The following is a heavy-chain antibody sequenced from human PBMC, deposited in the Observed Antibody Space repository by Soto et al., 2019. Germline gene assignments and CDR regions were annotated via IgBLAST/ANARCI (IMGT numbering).Heavy chain of an antibody. D-gene: IGHD6-13*01. V-gene: IGHV4-34*01. CDR1: GGSFSGYY. CDR3: SRGQTAAAGSPNFDY. Sequence: PSETLSLTCAVYGGSFSGYYWSWIRQPPGKGLEWIGEINHSGSTNYNPSLTSRVTISVDTSKNQFSLKLSSVTAADTAVYYCSRGQTAAAGSPNFDYWGQGTLVTVSS. J-gene: IGHJ4*01. CDR2: INHSGST.